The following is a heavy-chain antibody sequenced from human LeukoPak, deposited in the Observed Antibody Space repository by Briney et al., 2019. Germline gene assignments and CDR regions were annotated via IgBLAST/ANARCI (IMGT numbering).Heavy chain of an antibody. J-gene: IGHJ5*02. Sequence: PSQTLSLTCTVSGVSISSGSYYWSWIRQPAGQGLEYIGRMYTSGSTNYNPSLKSRVTISVDTSKNQFSLKLSSVTAADTAVYYCARSRGGYGDYGSWFDPWGQGTLVIVSS. CDR3: ARSRGGYGDYGSWFDP. CDR2: MYTSGST. V-gene: IGHV4-61*02. D-gene: IGHD3-16*01. CDR1: GVSISSGSYY.